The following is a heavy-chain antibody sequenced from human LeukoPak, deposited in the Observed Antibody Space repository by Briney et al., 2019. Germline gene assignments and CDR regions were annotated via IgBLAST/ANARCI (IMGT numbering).Heavy chain of an antibody. CDR2: INHSGST. D-gene: IGHD2-15*01. Sequence: SETLSLTCAVYGGSFSGYYWSWIRQPPGKGLEWIGEINHSGSTNYNPSLKSRVTISVDTSRNQFSLKLSSVTAADTAGYYCARAHSRYCSGGSCSSLFDPWGQGTLVTVSS. V-gene: IGHV4-34*01. CDR3: ARAHSRYCSGGSCSSLFDP. CDR1: GGSFSGYY. J-gene: IGHJ5*02.